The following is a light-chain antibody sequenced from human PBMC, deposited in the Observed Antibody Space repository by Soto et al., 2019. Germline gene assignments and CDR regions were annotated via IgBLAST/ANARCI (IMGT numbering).Light chain of an antibody. J-gene: IGKJ2*01. CDR3: QQSYSSPYT. V-gene: IGKV1-39*01. CDR1: ETISSY. CDR2: AAS. Sequence: DIQMTQSPSSLSASVGDRVTIACRASETISSYLNWYQQKPGKAPKLLIYAASGLQSGVPSRFSGSGSGTDFTLTISSLQPEDLGTYFCQQSYSSPYTFGQGTKLEIK.